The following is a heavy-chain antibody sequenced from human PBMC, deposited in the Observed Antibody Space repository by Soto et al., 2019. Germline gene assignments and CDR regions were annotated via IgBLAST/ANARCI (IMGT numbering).Heavy chain of an antibody. CDR3: ARDYGHDCSGGNCYFYF. CDR2: IVPLFGTA. D-gene: IGHD2-15*01. V-gene: IGHV1-69*01. CDR1: GGTCSRHA. J-gene: IGHJ4*02. Sequence: VKVSCRASGGTCSRHAINWVRQAPGHGLQWMGGIVPLFGTANYAQKFQGRVTITADESTSTAHMELRSLRSEDTAVYYCARDYGHDCSGGNCYFYFWGQGTLVTVSS.